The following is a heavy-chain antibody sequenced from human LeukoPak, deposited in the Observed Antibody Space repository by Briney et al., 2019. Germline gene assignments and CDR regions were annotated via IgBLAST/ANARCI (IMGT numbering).Heavy chain of an antibody. D-gene: IGHD6-13*01. CDR1: GGTFSSYA. CDR3: ARDRGGSSWVFDY. CDR2: IIPIFGTA. Sequence: SVKVSCKASGGTFSSYAISWVRQAPGQGLEWMGGIIPIFGTANYAQKFQGRVTITADKSTSTDYMELSSLRSEDTAVYYCARDRGGSSWVFDYWGQGTLVTVSS. J-gene: IGHJ4*02. V-gene: IGHV1-69*06.